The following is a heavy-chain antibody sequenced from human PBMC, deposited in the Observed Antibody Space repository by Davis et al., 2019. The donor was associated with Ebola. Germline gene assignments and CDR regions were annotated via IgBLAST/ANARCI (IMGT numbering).Heavy chain of an antibody. J-gene: IGHJ6*04. V-gene: IGHV1-46*01. CDR1: GYTFSNHA. CDR3: ARERYGDSTASNYYYYYGMDV. Sequence: ASVKVSCKASGYTFSNHAINWVRQAPGQGLEWMGIINPSGGSTSYAQKFQGRVTMTRDTSTSTVYMELSSLRSEDTAVYYCARERYGDSTASNYYYYYGMDVWGKGTTVTVSS. D-gene: IGHD4-17*01. CDR2: INPSGGST.